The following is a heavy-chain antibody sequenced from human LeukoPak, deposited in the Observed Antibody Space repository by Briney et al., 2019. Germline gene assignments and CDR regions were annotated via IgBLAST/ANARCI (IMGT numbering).Heavy chain of an antibody. J-gene: IGHJ4*02. CDR1: GVSINRYC. Sequence: SETLSLTCTVSGVSINRYCWSWIRQPPGKGLEWLGYIDHSGRTKYNPSLKSRVTMSVDTSRNQFSLKVTSVTAADTAVYYCASDSSDSYHPYYWGQGTLVTVSS. V-gene: IGHV4-4*09. D-gene: IGHD3-22*01. CDR2: IDHSGRT. CDR3: ASDSSDSYHPYY.